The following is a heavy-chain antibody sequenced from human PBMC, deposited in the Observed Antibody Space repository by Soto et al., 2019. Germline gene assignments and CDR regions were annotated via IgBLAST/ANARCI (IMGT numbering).Heavy chain of an antibody. CDR2: IKSRIAGGTT. CDR3: TTDGTQTFCDCGPCYSVQTKMHDS. Sequence: EVQLVESGGGLVKPGGSLRLSCAASGFTFNNGWMSWVRQAPGKGLEWVGRIKSRIAGGTTDYSAPVQGRFTISRDDSKDTLYLQMNSLKTEDTAVYYCTTDGTQTFCDCGPCYSVQTKMHDSWGQGTLVTVSS. D-gene: IGHD2-15*01. CDR1: GFTFNNGW. J-gene: IGHJ4*02. V-gene: IGHV3-15*01.